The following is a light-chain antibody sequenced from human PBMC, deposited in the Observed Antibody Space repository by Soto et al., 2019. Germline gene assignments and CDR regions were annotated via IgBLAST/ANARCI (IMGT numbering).Light chain of an antibody. CDR2: RNN. CDR1: NSNIGRNT. V-gene: IGLV1-44*01. J-gene: IGLJ1*01. CDR3: ASWDDGLTGYV. Sequence: QSARTQPPSASGTPGQRVTISCSGSNSNIGRNTVNWYQQLPGTAPKLLIYRNNQRPSGVPDRFSGSKSGTSAPLAISGLQSDDESDYYCASWDDGLTGYVFGPGTKVTVL.